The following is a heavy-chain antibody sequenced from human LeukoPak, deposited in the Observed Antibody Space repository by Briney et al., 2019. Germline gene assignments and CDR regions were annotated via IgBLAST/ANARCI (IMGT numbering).Heavy chain of an antibody. J-gene: IGHJ4*02. CDR2: ISSSGSTI. CDR3: ARPSSKRGANYFDY. CDR1: GFTFSSYG. D-gene: IGHD3-10*01. V-gene: IGHV3-48*04. Sequence: GGSLRLSCAASGFTFSSYGMHWVRQAPGKGLEWVSYISSSGSTIYYADSVKGRFTISRDNAKNSLYLQMNSLRAEDTAVYYCARPSSKRGANYFDYWGQGTLVTVSS.